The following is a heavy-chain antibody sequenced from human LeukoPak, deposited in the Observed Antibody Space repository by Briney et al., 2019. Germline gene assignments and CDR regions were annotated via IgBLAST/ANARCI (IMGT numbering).Heavy chain of an antibody. CDR3: ARDQEGFDY. V-gene: IGHV1-46*01. CDR1: GYTFTSNY. Sequence: GASVKVSCKASGYTFTSNYIHWVRQAPGQGLEWMGVIYPRDGSTSYAQKFQGRVTVTRDTSTGTVHMELSGLRSEDTAVYYCARDQEGFDYWGQGTLVTVSS. J-gene: IGHJ4*02. CDR2: IYPRDGST.